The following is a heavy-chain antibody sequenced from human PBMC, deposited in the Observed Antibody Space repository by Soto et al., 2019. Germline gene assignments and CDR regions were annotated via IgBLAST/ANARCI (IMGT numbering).Heavy chain of an antibody. V-gene: IGHV1-18*01. CDR3: ARDWQLGGGSWFDP. CDR1: GYTFTSYG. Sequence: QVQLVQSGAEVKKPGASVKVSCKASGYTFTSYGISWLRQAPGQGLERWGRINTYNSVTKDAQKVQGRVTMTTDTSTNPAYMEVRSLRSDGTAVYYCARDWQLGGGSWFDPWGQGTLVTVSS. J-gene: IGHJ5*02. D-gene: IGHD6-6*01. CDR2: INTYNSVT.